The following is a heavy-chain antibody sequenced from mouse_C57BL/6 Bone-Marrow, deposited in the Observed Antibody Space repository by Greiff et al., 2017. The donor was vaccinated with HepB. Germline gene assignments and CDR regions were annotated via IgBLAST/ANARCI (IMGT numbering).Heavy chain of an antibody. CDR3: ARRVPGGY. J-gene: IGHJ2*01. CDR2: IYIGNGYT. CDR1: GYTFSSYG. Sequence: EVKLMESGAELVRPGSSVKMSCKTSGYTFSSYGINWVKQRPGQGLEWIGYIYIGNGYTEYNKKFKGKATLTSDTSSNTAYMQLSSLTSEDSAIYFCARRVPGGYWGQGTTLTVSS. V-gene: IGHV1-58*01.